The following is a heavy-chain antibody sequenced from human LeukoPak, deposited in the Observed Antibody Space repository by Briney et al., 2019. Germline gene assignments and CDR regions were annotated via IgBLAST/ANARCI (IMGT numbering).Heavy chain of an antibody. D-gene: IGHD4-11*01. J-gene: IGHJ4*02. CDR1: GFAFSSYG. Sequence: GGSLRLSCAASGFAFSSYGMRWVRQAPGKGLEWVSALGGGGGSTYYADSVKGRFTISRDSSKNTLFLQMNGLRAEDTAVYYCAKGLGVFDYWGQGTLVTVSS. V-gene: IGHV3-23*01. CDR3: AKGLGVFDY. CDR2: LGGGGGST.